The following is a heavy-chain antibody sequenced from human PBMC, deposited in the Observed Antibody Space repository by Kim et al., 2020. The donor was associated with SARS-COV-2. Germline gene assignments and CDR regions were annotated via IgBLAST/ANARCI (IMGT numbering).Heavy chain of an antibody. J-gene: IGHJ4*02. CDR3: AKCSGGSCYSSSIDY. V-gene: IGHV3-23*01. CDR2: ISGSGGST. Sequence: GGSLRLSCAASGFTFSSYAMSWVRQAPGKGLEWVSAISGSGGSTYYADSVKGRFTISRDNSKNTLYLQMNSLRAEDTAVYYCAKCSGGSCYSSSIDYWGQGTLVTVSS. CDR1: GFTFSSYA. D-gene: IGHD2-15*01.